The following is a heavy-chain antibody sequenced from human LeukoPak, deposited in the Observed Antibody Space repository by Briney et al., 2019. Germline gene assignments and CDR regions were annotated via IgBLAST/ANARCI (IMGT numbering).Heavy chain of an antibody. D-gene: IGHD2-2*01. CDR1: GFTFDDYA. Sequence: GGSLRLSCSASGFTFDDYAMHWVRQAPGKGLEWGSGISWNGNSVDYADSVKGRFTISRDNAKNSLYLQMNSLRSEDTALYYFAKAPRYASYFDYWGQGTLVTVSS. V-gene: IGHV3-9*01. CDR2: ISWNGNSV. CDR3: AKAPRYASYFDY. J-gene: IGHJ4*02.